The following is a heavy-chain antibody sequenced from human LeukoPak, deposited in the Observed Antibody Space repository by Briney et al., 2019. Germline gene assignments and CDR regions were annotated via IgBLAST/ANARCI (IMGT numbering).Heavy chain of an antibody. Sequence: ASVKVSCKASGYTVTSYDINWVRQAPGQGREGMGWMNPNRGNTGYVQKFQGRVTMTRYTSISTAYMELSSLRSEDTAVYYCARDRGGTHLDAFDIWGQGTMVTVSS. J-gene: IGHJ3*02. CDR2: MNPNRGNT. D-gene: IGHD1-1*01. CDR1: GYTVTSYD. CDR3: ARDRGGTHLDAFDI. V-gene: IGHV1-8*01.